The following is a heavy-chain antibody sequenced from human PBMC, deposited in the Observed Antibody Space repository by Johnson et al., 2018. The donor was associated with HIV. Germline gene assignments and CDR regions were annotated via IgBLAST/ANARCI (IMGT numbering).Heavy chain of an antibody. CDR2: ISGSGGST. J-gene: IGHJ3*01. CDR3: ARDAKSSTWSPDGTDAFDV. Sequence: VQLVESGGGLVQPGGSLRLSCAASGFTFSSYAMSWVRQAPGKGLEWVSAISGSGGSTYYADSVKGRFTISRSNSKNTLYLQMGSLRPEDMAVYYCARDAKSSTWSPDGTDAFDVWGQGTMVTVSS. D-gene: IGHD1-1*01. CDR1: GFTFSSYA. V-gene: IGHV3-23*04.